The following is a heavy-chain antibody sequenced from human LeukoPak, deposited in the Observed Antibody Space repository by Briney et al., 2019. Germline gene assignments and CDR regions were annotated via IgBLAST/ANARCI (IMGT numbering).Heavy chain of an antibody. CDR1: GFTFSNYS. Sequence: GGSLRLSCAASGFTFSNYSMTWVRQAPGKGLEWVSSISGSDTSTYYADSVKGRFTISRDNSKNTLELQMDSLRAEDTAVYYCTKARSASSSSCYNYRGQGILVTVSS. CDR2: ISGSDTST. D-gene: IGHD2-2*02. J-gene: IGHJ4*02. V-gene: IGHV3-23*01. CDR3: TKARSASSSSCYNY.